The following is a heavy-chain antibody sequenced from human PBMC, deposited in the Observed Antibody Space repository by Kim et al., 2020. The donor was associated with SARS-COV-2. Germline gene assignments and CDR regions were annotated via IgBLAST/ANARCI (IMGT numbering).Heavy chain of an antibody. J-gene: IGHJ4*02. CDR2: IIPMVGLP. D-gene: IGHD3-10*01. CDR3: ARPAGGFGDALDY. CDR1: GETFSSYN. Sequence: SVKVSCKVFGETFSSYNINWVRQAPGQGLEWMGRIIPMVGLPDYAQKFQGRVTIIADRSTSTVYMDVHGLRSEDTAVYYCARPAGGFGDALDYWGQGTLVTVSS. V-gene: IGHV1-69*02.